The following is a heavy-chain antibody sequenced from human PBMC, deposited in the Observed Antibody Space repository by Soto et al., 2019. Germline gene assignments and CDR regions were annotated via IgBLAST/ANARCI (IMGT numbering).Heavy chain of an antibody. Sequence: ESGGGLVKPGGSLRLSCAASGFTFSNAWMSWVRQAPGKGLEWVGRIKSKTDGGTTDYAAPVKGRFTISRDDSKNTLYLQMNSLKTEDTAVYYCTTAPIVVVVAATYYFDYWGQGTLVTVSS. CDR2: IKSKTDGGTT. D-gene: IGHD2-15*01. CDR1: GFTFSNAW. V-gene: IGHV3-15*01. CDR3: TTAPIVVVVAATYYFDY. J-gene: IGHJ4*02.